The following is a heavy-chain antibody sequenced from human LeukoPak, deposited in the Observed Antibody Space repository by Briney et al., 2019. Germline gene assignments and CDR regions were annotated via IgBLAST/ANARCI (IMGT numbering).Heavy chain of an antibody. CDR3: AGYSSFDC. CDR2: IYSGGST. CDR1: GFTVSNNY. Sequence: GGSLRLSCAASGFTVSNNYMSWVRQAPGKGLEWVSLIYSGGSTKYADSVKGRFTISRDNSRNTLYLEMNSLRAEDTAVYYCAGYSSFDCWGQGTLVTVSS. V-gene: IGHV3-53*01. J-gene: IGHJ4*02. D-gene: IGHD3-22*01.